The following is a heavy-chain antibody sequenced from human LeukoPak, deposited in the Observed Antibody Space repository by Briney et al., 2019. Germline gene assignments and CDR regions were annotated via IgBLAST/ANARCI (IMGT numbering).Heavy chain of an antibody. CDR1: GFTFSTYT. D-gene: IGHD1-1*01. V-gene: IGHV3-21*01. J-gene: IGHJ6*03. CDR3: ARDRLLEDRDYSYYYYMDV. CDR2: ISSSSSYI. Sequence: GGSLRLSCAASGFTFSTYTINWVRQAPGKGLEWVSSISSSSSYIYYADSVKGRFTISRDNAKNSLYLQMNSLRAEDTAVYHCARDRLLEDRDYSYYYYMDVRGKGTTVTVSS.